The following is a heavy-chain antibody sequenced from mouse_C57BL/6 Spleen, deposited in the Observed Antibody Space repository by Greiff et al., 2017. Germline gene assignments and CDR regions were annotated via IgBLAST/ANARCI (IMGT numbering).Heavy chain of an antibody. CDR2: INPNNSGT. Sequence: EVQLQQSGPELVKPGASVKIPCKASGYTFTDYNMDWVKQSHGKSLEWIGDINPNNSGTIYNQKFKGKATLTVDKSSSTAYMELRSLTSEDTAVYYCAKGVYAMDYWGQGTSVTVSS. CDR1: GYTFTDYN. J-gene: IGHJ4*01. CDR3: AKGVYAMDY. V-gene: IGHV1-18*01.